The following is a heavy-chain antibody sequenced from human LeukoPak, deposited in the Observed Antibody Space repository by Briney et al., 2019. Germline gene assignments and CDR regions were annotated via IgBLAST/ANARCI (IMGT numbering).Heavy chain of an antibody. CDR1: GASISSYGYY. Sequence: SETLSLTCTVSGASISSYGYYWDWIRQPPGKGLNWIGSIDFTGSTYYNPSLNSRVTISADMSKNQFSLKLSSVTAADTAMYYCARTTVVTSNFDFWGQGTLVTVSS. V-gene: IGHV4-39*01. D-gene: IGHD4-23*01. J-gene: IGHJ4*02. CDR3: ARTTVVTSNFDF. CDR2: IDFTGST.